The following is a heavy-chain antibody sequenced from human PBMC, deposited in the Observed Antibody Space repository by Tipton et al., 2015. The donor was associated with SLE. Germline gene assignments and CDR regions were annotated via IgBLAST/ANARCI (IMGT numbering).Heavy chain of an antibody. CDR3: ARDPGNDQDYWYFDL. J-gene: IGHJ2*01. Sequence: TLSLTCAVSGGSISSGGYSWSWIRQPPGKGLEWIGYIYHSGSTYYNPSLKSRVTISVDRSKNQFSPKLSSVTAADTAVYYCARDPGNDQDYWYFDLWGRGTLVTVSS. CDR1: GGSISSGGYS. D-gene: IGHD3-10*01. CDR2: IYHSGST. V-gene: IGHV4-30-2*01.